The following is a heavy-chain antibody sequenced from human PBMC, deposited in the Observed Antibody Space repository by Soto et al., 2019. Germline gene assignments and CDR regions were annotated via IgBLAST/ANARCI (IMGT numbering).Heavy chain of an antibody. CDR2: ISAYNGNT. V-gene: IGHV1-18*01. CDR1: GYTFTSYG. D-gene: IGHD3-3*01. Sequence: ASVKVSCKASGYTFTSYGISWVRQAPGQGLEWMGWISAYNGNTNYAQKLQGRVTMTTDTSTSTAYMELRSLRSDDTAVYYCASNRYYDFWSGYYYFDYWGQGTLVTVSS. CDR3: ASNRYYDFWSGYYYFDY. J-gene: IGHJ4*02.